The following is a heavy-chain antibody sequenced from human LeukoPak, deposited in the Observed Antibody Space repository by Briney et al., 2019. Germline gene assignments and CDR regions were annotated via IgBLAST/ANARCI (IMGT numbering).Heavy chain of an antibody. V-gene: IGHV4-38-2*01. J-gene: IGHJ5*02. Sequence: SETLSLTCAVSGYSISSGYYWGWIRQPPGKGLEWIGSIYHSGNTYYNPSLKSRVTLSVDTSKNQFSLKLSSVTAADTAVYYCARGLDTTSGLVIIPYIDFDPWGQGALVTVSS. CDR3: ARGLDTTSGLVIIPYIDFDP. CDR2: IYHSGNT. CDR1: GYSISSGYY. D-gene: IGHD3-9*01.